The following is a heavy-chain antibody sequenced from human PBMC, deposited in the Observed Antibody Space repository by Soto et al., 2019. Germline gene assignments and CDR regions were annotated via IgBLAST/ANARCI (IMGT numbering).Heavy chain of an antibody. CDR3: AKDTVGGYSFWTGYYSDGLDV. J-gene: IGHJ3*01. V-gene: IGHV3-23*01. D-gene: IGHD3-3*01. CDR2: ISGSADGT. Sequence: EVKLLESGGGLAQPGGSLRLSCVGSGFTFDSYAISWVRQAPGERLQWIAAISGSADGTDYAHSVRGRFTISRDNAKQSVFLEMDSLRVEDTAVYFCAKDTVGGYSFWTGYYSDGLDVWGQGKLVSVS. CDR1: GFTFDSYA.